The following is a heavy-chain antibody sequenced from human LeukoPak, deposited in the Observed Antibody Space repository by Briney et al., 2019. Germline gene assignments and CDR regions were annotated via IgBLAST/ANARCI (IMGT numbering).Heavy chain of an antibody. J-gene: IGHJ4*02. V-gene: IGHV3-30*01. D-gene: IGHD2-15*01. CDR3: AGLVCSGRSCYTDYFDY. Sequence: GRSLRLSCEASGITFNRHAMHWVRQVPGKGLEWVASISYDGSNKHYADPVKGRFTISRDNSKNALSLQMNSLRAEDTAVYYCAGLVCSGRSCYTDYFDYWGQGTLVTVSS. CDR1: GITFNRHA. CDR2: ISYDGSNK.